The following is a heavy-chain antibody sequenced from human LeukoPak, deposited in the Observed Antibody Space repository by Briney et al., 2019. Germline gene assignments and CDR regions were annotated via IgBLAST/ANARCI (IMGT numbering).Heavy chain of an antibody. V-gene: IGHV4-34*01. CDR2: INHSGST. Sequence: PSETLSLTCAVYGGSFSGYYWSWIRQPPGKGLEWIGEINHSGSTNYNPSLKSRVTISVDTSKNQFSLKLSSVTAADTAVYYCARGIRWLRRGGFDYWGQGTLVTVSS. D-gene: IGHD5-12*01. CDR3: ARGIRWLRRGGFDY. J-gene: IGHJ4*02. CDR1: GGSFSGYY.